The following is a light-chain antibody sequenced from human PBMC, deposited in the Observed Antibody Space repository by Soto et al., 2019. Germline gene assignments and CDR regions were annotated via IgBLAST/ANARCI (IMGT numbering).Light chain of an antibody. V-gene: IGLV2-23*01. CDR3: CSYAGSSTPHG. J-gene: IGLJ1*01. CDR1: SSDVGSYNL. Sequence: QSVLTQPASVSGSPGQSITISCTGTSSDVGSYNLVSWYQQHPGKAPKLMIHEGSKRPSGVSNRFSGSKSGNTASLTISGLQAEDEADYYCCSYAGSSTPHGFGTGTKVTVL. CDR2: EGS.